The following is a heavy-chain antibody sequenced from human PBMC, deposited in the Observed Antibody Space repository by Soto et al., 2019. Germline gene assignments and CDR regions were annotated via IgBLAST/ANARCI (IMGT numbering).Heavy chain of an antibody. V-gene: IGHV3-15*07. CDR2: IKSKNDGGTT. D-gene: IGHD3-10*01. Sequence: DVQLVESGGGLVKPGGSLRLSCVVSDFPFSTAWINWVRQAPGKGLEWVGRIKSKNDGGTTDYIAPAKGRFTFSRDDRKNTVFLQMNSLKTEDTAVYYCTTDILCVGGDFWGQGTLVTVSS. CDR3: TTDILCVGGDF. J-gene: IGHJ4*02. CDR1: DFPFSTAW.